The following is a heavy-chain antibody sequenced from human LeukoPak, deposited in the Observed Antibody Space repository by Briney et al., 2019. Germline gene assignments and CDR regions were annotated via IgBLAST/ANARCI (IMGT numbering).Heavy chain of an antibody. Sequence: GRSLRLSCAASGFTFSSYAMHWVRQAPGEGLEWVAVIWYDGSNKYYADSVKGRFTISRDNSKNTLYLQMNSLRAEDTAVYYCARARITIPPVGYFDYWGQGTLVTVSS. D-gene: IGHD3-9*01. CDR3: ARARITIPPVGYFDY. CDR1: GFTFSSYA. V-gene: IGHV3-33*08. CDR2: IWYDGSNK. J-gene: IGHJ4*02.